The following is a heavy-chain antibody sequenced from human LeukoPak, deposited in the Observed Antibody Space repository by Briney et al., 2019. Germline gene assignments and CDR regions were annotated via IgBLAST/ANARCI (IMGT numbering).Heavy chain of an antibody. CDR3: ASVEMATTNFEY. Sequence: PSETLSLTCAVYGGSFSGYYWSWIRQPPGKGLEWIGEINHSGSTNYNPSLKSRVTISVDTSKNQFSLKLSSVTAADTAVYYCASVEMATTNFEYWGQGTLVTVSS. J-gene: IGHJ4*02. CDR2: INHSGST. V-gene: IGHV4-34*01. CDR1: GGSFSGYY. D-gene: IGHD5-24*01.